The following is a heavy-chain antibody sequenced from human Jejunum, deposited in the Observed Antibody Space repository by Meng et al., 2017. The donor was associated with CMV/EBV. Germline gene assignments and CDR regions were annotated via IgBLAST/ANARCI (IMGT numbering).Heavy chain of an antibody. CDR3: ARDQIVVVPAGGFDS. V-gene: IGHV3-23*01. CDR2: ISGNSGHT. J-gene: IGHJ4*02. CDR1: GFIFISYS. D-gene: IGHD2-2*01. Sequence: SGFIFISYSMSWVRQAPGKGLEWVASISGNSGHTEYADSAKGRFTITRDISENTLNLFMTDLRDEDTAIYYCARDQIVVVPAGGFDSWGQGTLVTVSS.